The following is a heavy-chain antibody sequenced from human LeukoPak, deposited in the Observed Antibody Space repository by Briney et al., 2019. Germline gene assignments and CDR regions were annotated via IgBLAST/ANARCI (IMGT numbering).Heavy chain of an antibody. V-gene: IGHV3-23*01. CDR1: GFTFSSYA. Sequence: GGSLRLSCAASGFTFSSYAMSWVRQAPGKGLEWVSAISDSGGTTYYADSVKGRFTISRDNPKNTLYLQMHSLRAEDSAVYYCAKDLAAVTTWDAFDIWGQGTMVSVSS. D-gene: IGHD4-11*01. J-gene: IGHJ3*02. CDR3: AKDLAAVTTWDAFDI. CDR2: ISDSGGTT.